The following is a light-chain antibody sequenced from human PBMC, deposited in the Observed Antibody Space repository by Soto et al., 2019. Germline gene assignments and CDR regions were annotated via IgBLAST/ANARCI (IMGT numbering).Light chain of an antibody. CDR3: LQHTYLWT. Sequence: DIQMTQSPSTLSGSVGDRVTITCRASQDISNNLGWFQQKPGKAPKRLIYAASSLQSGVPSRFSGSGSGTEFTLTISSLQPEDFATYYCLQHTYLWTFGQGTKVDIK. J-gene: IGKJ1*01. V-gene: IGKV1-17*01. CDR1: QDISNN. CDR2: AAS.